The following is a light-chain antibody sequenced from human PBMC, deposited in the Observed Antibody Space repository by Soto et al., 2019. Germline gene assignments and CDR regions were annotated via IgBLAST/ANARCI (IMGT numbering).Light chain of an antibody. V-gene: IGKV1-39*01. CDR2: AAS. J-gene: IGKJ2*01. CDR3: QQSYSTLTYT. Sequence: DIQMTQSPSSLSASVGDRVTITCRASQSISSYLNWYQQKPGKAPKLLIYAASSLQSGVPSRSSGSGSGTDFTLTISSLQPEDFATYYCQQSYSTLTYTFGQGTKLEIK. CDR1: QSISSY.